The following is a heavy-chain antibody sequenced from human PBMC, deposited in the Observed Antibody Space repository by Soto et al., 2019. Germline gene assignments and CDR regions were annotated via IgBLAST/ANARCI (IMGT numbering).Heavy chain of an antibody. D-gene: IGHD2-2*01. CDR3: SRPYCGSSCCHNWFDP. V-gene: IGHV1-2*02. CDR1: GYIFTDYY. Sequence: ASVKVSCKASGYIFTDYYMNWVRQAPGQGLEWMGWINPNSGGTNYAQKFQGRVTMTTDTSITTAYMELSGLRSDDTAVYYCSRPYCGSSCCHNWFDPWGQGTLVTVSS. J-gene: IGHJ5*02. CDR2: INPNSGGT.